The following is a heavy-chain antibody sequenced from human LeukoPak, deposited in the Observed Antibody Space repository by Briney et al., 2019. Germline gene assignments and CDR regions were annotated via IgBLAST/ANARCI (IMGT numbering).Heavy chain of an antibody. CDR2: IKSKADGETT. D-gene: IGHD3-10*01. J-gene: IGHJ5*02. CDR1: GFTFNNAW. V-gene: IGHV3-15*01. CDR3: TTEGYYVSGIS. Sequence: KTGGSLRLSCAASGFTFNNAWMSWVRQAPGKGLEWVGRIKSKADGETTDYASPVKGKFIISRDDSKDTLYLQMNSLKTEDTAVYYCTTEGYYVSGISWGQGTLVTVSS.